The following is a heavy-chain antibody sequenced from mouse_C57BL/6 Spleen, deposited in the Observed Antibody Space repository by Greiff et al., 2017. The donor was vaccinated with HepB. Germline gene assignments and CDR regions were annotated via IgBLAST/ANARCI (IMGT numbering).Heavy chain of an antibody. Sequence: VQLQQSGPELVKPGASVKISCKASGYSFTDYNMNWVKQSNGKSLEWIGVINPNYGTTSYNQKFKGKATLTVDQSSSTAYMQLNSLTSEDSAVYYCSRGYWGRDSRYYYAMDYWGQGTSVTVSS. D-gene: IGHD1-1*01. CDR3: SRGYWGRDSRYYYAMDY. J-gene: IGHJ4*01. CDR2: INPNYGTT. CDR1: GYSFTDYN. V-gene: IGHV1-39*01.